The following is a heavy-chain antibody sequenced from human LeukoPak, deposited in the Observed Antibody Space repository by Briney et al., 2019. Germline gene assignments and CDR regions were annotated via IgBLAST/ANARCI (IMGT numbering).Heavy chain of an antibody. V-gene: IGHV3-30-3*01. Sequence: PGGSLRLSCAASGFTFSSYAMHWVRQAPGKGLEWVAVISYDGSNKYYADSVKGRFTISRDNSKNTLYLQMNSLRAEDTAVYYCARDDGVYYGSGIDYWGQGTLVTVSS. CDR2: ISYDGSNK. J-gene: IGHJ4*02. D-gene: IGHD3-10*01. CDR3: ARDDGVYYGSGIDY. CDR1: GFTFSSYA.